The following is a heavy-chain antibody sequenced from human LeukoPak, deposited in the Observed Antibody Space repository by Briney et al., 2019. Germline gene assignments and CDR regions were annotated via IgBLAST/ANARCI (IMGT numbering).Heavy chain of an antibody. D-gene: IGHD3-10*01. Sequence: GGSLRLSCAASGFTFSSYWMSWVRQAPGKGLEWVANIKHDGSEKYYVDSVKGRFTISRDDAKNSLYLQMNSLRAEDTAVYYCARRLGLGFGEYSNNWFDPWGQGTLVTVSS. V-gene: IGHV3-7*01. J-gene: IGHJ5*02. CDR3: ARRLGLGFGEYSNNWFDP. CDR1: GFTFSSYW. CDR2: IKHDGSEK.